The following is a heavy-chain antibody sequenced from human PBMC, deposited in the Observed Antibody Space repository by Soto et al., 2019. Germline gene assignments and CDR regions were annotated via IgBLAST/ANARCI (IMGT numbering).Heavy chain of an antibody. CDR2: ISGSGGST. J-gene: IGHJ5*02. CDR1: GFTFSSYA. D-gene: IGHD2-2*01. Sequence: GGSLRLSCAASGFTFSSYAMSWVRQAPGKGLEWVSAISGSGGSTYYADSVKGRFTISRDNSKNTLYLQMNSLRAEDTAVYYCAKLGYIVVVPASPPGDDPWGQGTLVTVSS. V-gene: IGHV3-23*01. CDR3: AKLGYIVVVPASPPGDDP.